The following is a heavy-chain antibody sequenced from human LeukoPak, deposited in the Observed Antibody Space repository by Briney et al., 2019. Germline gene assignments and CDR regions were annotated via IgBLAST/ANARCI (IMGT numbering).Heavy chain of an antibody. Sequence: PGGSLRLSCATSGFTFTTFWMHWVRQAPGKGLVWVSRINHDGSNTNYADSVKGRFTISRDNSKNTLFLQMNSLTAEDTAIYSCARPRLEYCSGGSCFDAFDIWGQGTMVTVSS. J-gene: IGHJ3*02. CDR1: GFTFTTFW. V-gene: IGHV3-74*01. CDR3: ARPRLEYCSGGSCFDAFDI. CDR2: INHDGSNT. D-gene: IGHD2-15*01.